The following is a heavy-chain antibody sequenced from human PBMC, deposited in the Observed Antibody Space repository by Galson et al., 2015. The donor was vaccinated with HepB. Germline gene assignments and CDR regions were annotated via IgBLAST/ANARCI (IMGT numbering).Heavy chain of an antibody. CDR3: ASDIVVVPAATFDY. Sequence: SLRLSCAASGFTFSSYGMHWVRQAPGKGLEWVAVISYDGSNKYYADSVKGRFTISRDDSKNTLYLQMNSLRAEDTAVYYCASDIVVVPAATFDYWGQGTLVTVSS. D-gene: IGHD2-2*01. CDR1: GFTFSSYG. CDR2: ISYDGSNK. V-gene: IGHV3-30*19. J-gene: IGHJ4*02.